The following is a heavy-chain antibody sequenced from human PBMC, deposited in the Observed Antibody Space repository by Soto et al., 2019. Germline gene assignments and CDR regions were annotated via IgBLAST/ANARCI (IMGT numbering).Heavy chain of an antibody. J-gene: IGHJ6*02. D-gene: IGHD5-12*01. CDR2: IYYSGST. Sequence: QLLESGPGLVKPSETLSLTCTVSGGSISSSSYYWGWIRQPPGKGLEWIGSIYYSGSTYYNPSLKSRVTISVDTSKNQFSLNLSSVTAADTAAYYCARLLRHNYYGMDVWGQGTTVTVSS. V-gene: IGHV4-39*01. CDR3: ARLLRHNYYGMDV. CDR1: GGSISSSSYY.